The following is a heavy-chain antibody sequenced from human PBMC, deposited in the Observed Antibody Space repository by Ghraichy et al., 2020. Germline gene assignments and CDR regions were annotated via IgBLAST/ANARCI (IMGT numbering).Heavy chain of an antibody. D-gene: IGHD6-13*01. V-gene: IGHV4-34*01. CDR2: INHSRST. CDR1: GGSFSGYY. Sequence: SQTLSLTCAVYGGSFSGYYWSWIRQPPGKGLEWIGEINHSRSTNYNPSLKSRVTISVDTSKNQFSLKLSSVTAADTAVYYCARGIAAASEDYWGQGTLVTVSS. CDR3: ARGIAAASEDY. J-gene: IGHJ4*02.